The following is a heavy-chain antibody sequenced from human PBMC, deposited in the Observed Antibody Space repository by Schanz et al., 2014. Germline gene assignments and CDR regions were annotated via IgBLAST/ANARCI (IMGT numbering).Heavy chain of an antibody. J-gene: IGHJ6*02. CDR3: TRSTLWSYDV. Sequence: QVQLQESGPGLVKPSQTLSLTCAVSGGSISSGGYTWSWIRQPPGKGLEWIGYIYYSGSTYYNPSLKSRVTISVDTSKNQFSLMLGSVTAADTAVYYCTRSTLWSYDVWGRGTTVTVSS. V-gene: IGHV4-30-4*07. D-gene: IGHD2-21*01. CDR1: GGSISSGGYT. CDR2: IYYSGST.